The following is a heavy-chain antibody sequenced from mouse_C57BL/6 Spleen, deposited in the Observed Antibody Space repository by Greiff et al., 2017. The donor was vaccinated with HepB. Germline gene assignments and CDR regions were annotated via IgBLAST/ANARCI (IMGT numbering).Heavy chain of an antibody. V-gene: IGHV1-50*01. CDR2: IDPSDSYT. J-gene: IGHJ3*01. CDR3: ARGGGFAY. Sequence: SGAELVKPGASVKLSCKASGYTFTSYWMQWVKQRPGQGLEWIGEIDPSDSYTNYNQKFKGKATLTVDTSSSTAYMQLSSLTSEDSAVYYCARGGGFAYWGQGTLVTVSA. CDR1: GYTFTSYW.